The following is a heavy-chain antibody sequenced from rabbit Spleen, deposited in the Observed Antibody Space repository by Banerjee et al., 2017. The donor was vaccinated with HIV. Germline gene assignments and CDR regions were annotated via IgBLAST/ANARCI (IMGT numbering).Heavy chain of an antibody. CDR3: VRGASSSGYYSL. D-gene: IGHD1-1*01. CDR1: GFDFSSNA. CDR2: IYNGDGST. Sequence: QSLEESGGDLVKPGASLTLTCTASGFDFSSNAMCWVRQAPGKGPEWIACIYNGDGSTYYASWAKGRFTISRTSSTTVTLQMTSLTAADTATYFCVRGASSSGYYSLWGPGTLVTVS. V-gene: IGHV1S40*01. J-gene: IGHJ4*01.